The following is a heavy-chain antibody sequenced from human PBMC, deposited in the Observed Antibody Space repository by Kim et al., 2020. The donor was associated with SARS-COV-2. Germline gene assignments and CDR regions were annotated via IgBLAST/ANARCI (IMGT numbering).Heavy chain of an antibody. Sequence: SETLSLTCTVSGGSISSGGYYWSWIRQHPGKGLEWIGYIYYSGSTYDNPSLKSRVTISVDTSKNQFSLKLSSVTAADTAVYYCASRITMVRGVIGEYYYYGMDVWGQGTTVTVSS. CDR2: IYYSGST. V-gene: IGHV4-31*03. CDR3: ASRITMVRGVIGEYYYYGMDV. CDR1: GGSISSGGYY. D-gene: IGHD3-10*01. J-gene: IGHJ6*02.